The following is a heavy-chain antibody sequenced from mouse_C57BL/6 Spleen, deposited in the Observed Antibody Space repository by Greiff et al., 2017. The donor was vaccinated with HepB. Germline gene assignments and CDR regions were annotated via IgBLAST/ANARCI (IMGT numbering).Heavy chain of an antibody. Sequence: LQESGPELVKPGASVKISCKASGYAFSSSWMNWVKQRPGKGLEWIGRIYPGDGDTNYNGKFKGKATLTADKSSSTAYMQLSSLTSEDSAVYFCARGDITTAYFDYWGQGTTLTVSS. D-gene: IGHD1-1*01. V-gene: IGHV1-82*01. J-gene: IGHJ2*01. CDR2: IYPGDGDT. CDR3: ARGDITTAYFDY. CDR1: GYAFSSSW.